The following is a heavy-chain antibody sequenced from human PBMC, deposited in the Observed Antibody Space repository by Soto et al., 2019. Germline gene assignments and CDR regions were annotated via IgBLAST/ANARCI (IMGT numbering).Heavy chain of an antibody. Sequence: EVQLVESGGGLVQPGGSLRLSCAAAGFTFSDHYMDWVRQAPGKGLEWVGRTRNKANRYTTEYAASVKVRFTISRDDSKNSLSLQMNSLKIEDTAVYYCTRARSSSWGLDASDIWGQGTMVTVSS. V-gene: IGHV3-72*01. J-gene: IGHJ3*02. CDR2: TRNKANRYTT. CDR1: GFTFSDHY. D-gene: IGHD6-13*01. CDR3: TRARSSSWGLDASDI.